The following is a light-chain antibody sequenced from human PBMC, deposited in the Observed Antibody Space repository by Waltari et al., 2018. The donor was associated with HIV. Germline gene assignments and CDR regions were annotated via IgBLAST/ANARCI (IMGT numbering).Light chain of an antibody. J-gene: IGKJ2*01. CDR2: DAS. Sequence: LVLTQSPGTLSLSPGERATLSCRASQRVTSNYLAWYQHKPGRAPRLLIYDASTRATGIPDRFSGSGSGTDFTLIISRLEPEDFAVYYCQQYANSPPMSTFGQGTKLEIK. V-gene: IGKV3-20*01. CDR3: QQYANSPPMST. CDR1: QRVTSNY.